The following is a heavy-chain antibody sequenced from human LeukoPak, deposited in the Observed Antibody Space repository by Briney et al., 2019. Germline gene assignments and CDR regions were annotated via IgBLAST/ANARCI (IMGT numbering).Heavy chain of an antibody. V-gene: IGHV4-59*08. CDR2: IYYSGST. D-gene: IGHD2-21*02. Sequence: SETLSLTCTVSGGSISSYYWSWIRQPPGKGLEWIGYIYYSGSTNYNPSLKSRVTLSVDTSKNQFSLKLSSVTAADTAVYYCARLLAYCGGDCYLFDYWGQGTLVTVSS. CDR1: GGSISSYY. CDR3: ARLLAYCGGDCYLFDY. J-gene: IGHJ4*02.